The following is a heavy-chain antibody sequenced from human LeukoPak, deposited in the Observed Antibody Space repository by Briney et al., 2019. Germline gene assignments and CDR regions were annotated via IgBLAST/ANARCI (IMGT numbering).Heavy chain of an antibody. D-gene: IGHD6-13*01. V-gene: IGHV6-1*01. Sequence: SQTLSLTCAISGDSVSSNSAAWNWIRQSPSRGLEWLGRTYYRSKWYSAYAVSVESRITINLDTSKNQFSLQLNSVTPEDTAVYYCSRTAGVAAAAGTQFDYWGQGTLVTVSS. CDR2: TYYRSKWYS. CDR3: SRTAGVAAAAGTQFDY. CDR1: GDSVSSNSAA. J-gene: IGHJ4*02.